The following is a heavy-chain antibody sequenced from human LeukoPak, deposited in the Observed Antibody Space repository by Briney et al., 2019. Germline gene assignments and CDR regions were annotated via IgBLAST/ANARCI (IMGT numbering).Heavy chain of an antibody. CDR3: ARGAYGSGL. Sequence: SQTLSLTCTVSGGSISSGSYYWRWLRQPAGTGLEWIGRIYTSGSTDYNPALRSRVTIAVDTSKNQFSLKLRFVTAADTAVYYCARGAYGSGLWGQGTLVTVSS. CDR2: IYTSGST. D-gene: IGHD6-19*01. V-gene: IGHV4-61*02. CDR1: GGSISSGSYY. J-gene: IGHJ4*02.